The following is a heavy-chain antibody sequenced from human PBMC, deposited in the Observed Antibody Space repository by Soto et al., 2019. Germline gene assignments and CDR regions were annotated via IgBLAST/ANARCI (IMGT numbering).Heavy chain of an antibody. CDR3: ARGDSSGWYYFDY. V-gene: IGHV4-59*01. CDR1: GGSIGSYY. J-gene: IGHJ4*02. D-gene: IGHD6-19*01. CDR2: IYYSGST. Sequence: SETLSLTCTVSGGSIGSYYWSWIRQPPGKGLEWIGYIYYSGSTNYNPSLKSRVTISVDTSKNQFSLKLSSVTAADTAVYYCARGDSSGWYYFDYWGQGTLVTVSS.